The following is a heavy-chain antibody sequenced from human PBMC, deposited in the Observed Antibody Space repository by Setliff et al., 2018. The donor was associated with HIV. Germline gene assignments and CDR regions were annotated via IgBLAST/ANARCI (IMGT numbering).Heavy chain of an antibody. Sequence: SETLSLTCAVYGGSFSGYYWSWIRQSPGKELEWIGGINHSGSTNYNPSLKSRVTISVDTSKNQFSLKLYSVTAADTAVYYCARRGIWFGLNELSGRHWFDPWGQGTLVTVSS. CDR2: INHSGST. CDR1: GGSFSGYY. J-gene: IGHJ5*02. D-gene: IGHD3-10*01. CDR3: ARRGIWFGLNELSGRHWFDP. V-gene: IGHV4-34*01.